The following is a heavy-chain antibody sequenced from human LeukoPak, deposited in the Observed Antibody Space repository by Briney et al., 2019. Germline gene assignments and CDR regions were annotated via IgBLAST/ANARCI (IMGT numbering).Heavy chain of an antibody. V-gene: IGHV3-23*01. Sequence: GGSLRLSCAASGFTFTSYAMSRVRQAPGKGLEWVSAISGSGGSTYYADSVKGRFTISRDNSKSTLFLQMNSLRAEDTAVYYCAKDPRVGSRVATPCHWGQGTLVTVSS. CDR2: ISGSGGST. J-gene: IGHJ4*02. CDR1: GFTFTSYA. D-gene: IGHD5-24*01. CDR3: AKDPRVGSRVATPCH.